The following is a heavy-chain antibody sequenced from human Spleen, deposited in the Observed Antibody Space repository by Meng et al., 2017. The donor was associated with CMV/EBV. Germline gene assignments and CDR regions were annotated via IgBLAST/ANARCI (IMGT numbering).Heavy chain of an antibody. CDR2: ISPGSTYI. CDR1: GFTFSAYA. V-gene: IGHV3-21*01. J-gene: IGHJ4*02. Sequence: GESLKISCAASGFTFSAYAMNWVRQAPGKGLEWVSSISPGSTYIYYADSLKGRFTISRDSAKNSLYLQMNSLGAEDTAVYYCARSGLAQYFDSWGQGTLVTVSS. D-gene: IGHD6-19*01. CDR3: ARSGLAQYFDS.